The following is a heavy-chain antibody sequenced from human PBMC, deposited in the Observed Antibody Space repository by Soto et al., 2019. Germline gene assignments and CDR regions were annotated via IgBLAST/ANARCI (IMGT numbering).Heavy chain of an antibody. Sequence: ASVKVSCKASGYTFTGYYMHWVRRAPGQGLEWMGWINPNSGGTNYAQKFQGWVTMTRDTSISTAYMELSRLRSDDTAVYYCARDSIFRYYYYGMDVWGQGTTVIVS. CDR3: ARDSIFRYYYYGMDV. V-gene: IGHV1-2*04. J-gene: IGHJ6*02. CDR2: INPNSGGT. D-gene: IGHD3-3*01. CDR1: GYTFTGYY.